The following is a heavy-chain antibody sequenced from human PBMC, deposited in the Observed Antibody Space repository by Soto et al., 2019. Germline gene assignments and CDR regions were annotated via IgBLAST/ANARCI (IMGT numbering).Heavy chain of an antibody. V-gene: IGHV4-38-2*02. J-gene: IGHJ5*02. CDR1: DYSIISGYY. CDR3: ARDLAAAVQNGWVDP. Sequence: ITSNPSDYSIISGYYWGWIRKTPGKGLEWIGCIYHSGSTYFNPSLKSRVTLSVDTSRNQFSLKLSSVTAADTAVYYCARDLAAAVQNGWVDPLVQGTLVTV. D-gene: IGHD6-13*01. CDR2: IYHSGST.